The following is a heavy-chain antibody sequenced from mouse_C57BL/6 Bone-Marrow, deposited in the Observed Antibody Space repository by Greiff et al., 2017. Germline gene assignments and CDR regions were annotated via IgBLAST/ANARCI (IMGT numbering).Heavy chain of an antibody. D-gene: IGHD1-1*01. CDR1: GYTFTSYW. CDR3: ARRGYGSLYYAMDY. CDR2: IYPGSGST. Sequence: QVQLQQPGAELVKPGASVKMSCKASGYTFTSYWITWVKQRPGQGLAWIGDIYPGSGSTNYNEKFKSKATLTVDTSSSTAYMQLSSLTSEDSAVYYCARRGYGSLYYAMDYWGQGTSVTVSS. V-gene: IGHV1-55*01. J-gene: IGHJ4*01.